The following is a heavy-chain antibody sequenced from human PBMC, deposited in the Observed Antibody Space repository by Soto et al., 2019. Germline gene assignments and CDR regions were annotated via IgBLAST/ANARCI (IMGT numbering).Heavy chain of an antibody. D-gene: IGHD2-15*01. Sequence: GASVKVSCKASGYTFTSYDMHWVRQAPGQRLEWMGWINAGNGNTKYSQKFQGRVTITRDTSASTAYMELSSLRSEDTAVYFCARDPEGYCSCCSCYSYWFDPWGQGTLVTVSS. CDR2: INAGNGNT. J-gene: IGHJ5*02. CDR1: GYTFTSYD. V-gene: IGHV1-3*01. CDR3: ARDPEGYCSCCSCYSYWFDP.